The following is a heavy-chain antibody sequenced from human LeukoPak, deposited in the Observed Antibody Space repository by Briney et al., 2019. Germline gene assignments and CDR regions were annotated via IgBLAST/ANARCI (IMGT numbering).Heavy chain of an antibody. Sequence: SVKVSCKASGGTFSSYAISWVRQAPGQGLEWMGGIIPIFGTANYAQKFQGRVTITADESTSTAYMELSSLRSEDTAVYYCAREGDGYVRYFDYWGQGTLATVSS. D-gene: IGHD5-24*01. J-gene: IGHJ4*02. CDR3: AREGDGYVRYFDY. V-gene: IGHV1-69*13. CDR1: GGTFSSYA. CDR2: IIPIFGTA.